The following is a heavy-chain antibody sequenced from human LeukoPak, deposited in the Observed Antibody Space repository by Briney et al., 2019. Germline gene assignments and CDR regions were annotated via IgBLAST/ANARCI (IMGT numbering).Heavy chain of an antibody. CDR3: ARDQYYYYDSSGSRGPAAFDI. J-gene: IGHJ3*02. D-gene: IGHD3-22*01. CDR1: GFTFSSYA. Sequence: GGSLRLSCAASGFTFSSYAMSWVRQGPGRGLEWVSGINWNGGNTGYADSVKGRFTISRDNAKNSLYLQMNSLRAEDTALYYCARDQYYYYDSSGSRGPAAFDIWGQGTMVTVSS. V-gene: IGHV3-20*04. CDR2: INWNGGNT.